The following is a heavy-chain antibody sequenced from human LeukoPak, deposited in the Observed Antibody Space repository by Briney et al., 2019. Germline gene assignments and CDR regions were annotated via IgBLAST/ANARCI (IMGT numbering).Heavy chain of an antibody. V-gene: IGHV4-59*01. CDR1: GGSISSYY. Sequence: SETLSLTCTVSGGSISSYYWSWIRQPPGKGLEWIGYIYYSGSTNYNPSLKSRVTMSVDTSKNQFSLKLSSVTAEDTAVYYCARDEEIFGVVYTGNYFDYWGQGTLVTVSS. D-gene: IGHD3-3*01. J-gene: IGHJ4*02. CDR3: ARDEEIFGVVYTGNYFDY. CDR2: IYYSGST.